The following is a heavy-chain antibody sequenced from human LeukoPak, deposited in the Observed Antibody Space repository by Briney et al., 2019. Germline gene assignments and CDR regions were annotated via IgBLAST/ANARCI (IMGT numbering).Heavy chain of an antibody. CDR3: ARSEQSYYYGSGSRYYYYYYYMDV. Sequence: GESLKISFKGSGYSFTSYWIGWVRPMPGKGLEWMGIIYPGDSDTRYSPSFQGQVTISADKSISTAYLQWSSLKASDTAMYYCARSEQSYYYGSGSRYYYYYYYMDVWGKGTTVTVSS. V-gene: IGHV5-51*01. D-gene: IGHD3-10*01. CDR1: GYSFTSYW. J-gene: IGHJ6*03. CDR2: IYPGDSDT.